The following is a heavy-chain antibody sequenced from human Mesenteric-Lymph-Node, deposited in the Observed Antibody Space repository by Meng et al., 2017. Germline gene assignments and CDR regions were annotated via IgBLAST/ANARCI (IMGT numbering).Heavy chain of an antibody. CDR1: GFTFSSYE. J-gene: IGHJ5*02. D-gene: IGHD2-2*01. CDR3: ARDVNDQLLYNWFDP. Sequence: GESLKISCAASGFTFSSYEMNWVRQAPGKGLEWVSYISSSGSTIYYADSVKGRFTISRDNAKNSLYLQMNSLRAEDTAVYYCARDVNDQLLYNWFDPWGQGTLVTVPS. V-gene: IGHV3-48*03. CDR2: ISSSGSTI.